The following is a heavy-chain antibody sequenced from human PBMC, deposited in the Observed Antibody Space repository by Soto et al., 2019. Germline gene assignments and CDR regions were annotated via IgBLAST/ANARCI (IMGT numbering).Heavy chain of an antibody. CDR3: ASELLPPYCRRACYPYFAY. V-gene: IGHV3-30*04. D-gene: IGHD2-21*02. J-gene: IGHJ4*02. CDR2: ISFDGKNK. CDR1: GFTFSDYA. Sequence: QVQLVESGGGVVQPGRSLRLSCAASGFTFSDYAMHWVRQAPGKGLEWVTVISFDGKNKYYADSVKGRFTISRDDSKNPLSLHTHRLRTQDTSVYYFASELLPPYCRRACYPYFAYLGQGALVTVSS.